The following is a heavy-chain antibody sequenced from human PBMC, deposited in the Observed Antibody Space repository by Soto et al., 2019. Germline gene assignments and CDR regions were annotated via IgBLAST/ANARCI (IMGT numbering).Heavy chain of an antibody. CDR3: ARLKHDYAVA. Sequence: QVQLVQSGAKVKKLGASVKVSCKASGYTFTSYDINGVRLATGQGLEWMGGMNPNSGNTAYAQKFQGRVTMTRNTAISTAYMELSSLRSEDTAVYYCARLKHDYAVAWGQGTLVTVSS. V-gene: IGHV1-8*01. CDR2: MNPNSGNT. CDR1: GYTFTSYD. D-gene: IGHD3-16*01. J-gene: IGHJ5*02.